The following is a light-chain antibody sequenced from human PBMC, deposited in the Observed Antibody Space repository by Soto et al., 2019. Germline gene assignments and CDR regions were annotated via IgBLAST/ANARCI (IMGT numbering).Light chain of an antibody. CDR1: QSLLYSNGYNY. CDR2: LGS. J-gene: IGKJ3*01. V-gene: IGKV2-28*01. Sequence: DVVMTQSPLSLPVTPGEPASISCRSSQSLLYSNGYNYLDWYVQKPGQSPQLLIYLGSYRAFGVPDRLSGSGLGTDFTLKISRVEAEDVGVYYCMQALQTPFTFGPGTKVDIK. CDR3: MQALQTPFT.